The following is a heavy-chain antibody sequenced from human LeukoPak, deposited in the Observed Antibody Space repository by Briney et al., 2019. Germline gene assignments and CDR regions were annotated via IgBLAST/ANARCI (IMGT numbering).Heavy chain of an antibody. CDR3: VREGDGSGYYSISLVY. CDR2: LKYDGSDK. CDR1: GFTFSTYW. D-gene: IGHD3-22*01. J-gene: IGHJ4*02. Sequence: GGSLRLSCAASGFTFSTYWMSWVRQAPGKGLEWVANLKYDGSDKYYVDSVKGRFTISRDNAKNTLYLQMNSLRAEDTAVYYCVREGDGSGYYSISLVYWGQGTLVSVSS. V-gene: IGHV3-7*01.